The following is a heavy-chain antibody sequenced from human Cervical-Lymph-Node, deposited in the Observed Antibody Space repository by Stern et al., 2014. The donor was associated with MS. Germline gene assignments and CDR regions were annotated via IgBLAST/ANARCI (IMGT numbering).Heavy chain of an antibody. CDR3: ARHFDWLLGAEDYGMDV. Sequence: QVQLVESGAEVKQPGSSVNVSCKASGGTFRNFGFSWVRQAPGHGLEWMGGIIPRFGVTNYEEKNQGRVTITADESTNTVYMELSSLRSEDTAVYYCARHFDWLLGAEDYGMDVWGQGTTVTVSS. CDR1: GGTFRNFG. CDR2: IIPRFGVT. D-gene: IGHD3-9*01. J-gene: IGHJ6*02. V-gene: IGHV1-69*01.